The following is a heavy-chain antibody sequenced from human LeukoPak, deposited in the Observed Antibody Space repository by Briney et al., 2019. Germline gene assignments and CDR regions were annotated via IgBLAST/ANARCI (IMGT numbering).Heavy chain of an antibody. CDR1: GFTFRTYS. CDR2: ISSSSSYI. J-gene: IGHJ4*02. Sequence: GGSLRLSCAASGFTFRTYSMNWVRQTPEKGLEWVSSISSSSSYIYYADSVKGRFTISRDNAKNSLYLQMDSPRAEDTAVYYCARDAGSGSFSTTIDYWGQGALVTVSS. V-gene: IGHV3-21*01. D-gene: IGHD1-26*01. CDR3: ARDAGSGSFSTTIDY.